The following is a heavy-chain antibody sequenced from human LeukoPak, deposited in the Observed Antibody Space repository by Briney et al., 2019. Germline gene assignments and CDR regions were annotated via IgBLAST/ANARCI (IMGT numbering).Heavy chain of an antibody. CDR2: LYYSGST. CDR1: GGSISSSTYY. CDR3: ARQAISGYDPPPFDS. Sequence: PSETLSLTCTGSGGSISSSTYYWGWIRQPPGKGLEWIGNLYYSGSTYYNPSLKSRVTISVDTSKNQFSLKLSSVTAADTAVYYCARQAISGYDPPPFDSWGQGTLVTVSS. D-gene: IGHD5-12*01. J-gene: IGHJ4*02. V-gene: IGHV4-39*01.